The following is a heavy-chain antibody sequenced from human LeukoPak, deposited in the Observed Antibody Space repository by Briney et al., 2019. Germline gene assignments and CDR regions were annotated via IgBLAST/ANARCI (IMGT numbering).Heavy chain of an antibody. D-gene: IGHD2-2*01. CDR1: GGSISSYY. CDR3: ARDYDCTGTSCFHHYYYYMDV. CDR2: IYPSGST. V-gene: IGHV4-4*07. Sequence: SETLSLTCTVSGGSISSYYWSWIRQPAGQGLEWIGRIYPSGSTSYNPSLKSRVSMSVDTAKNQFSLRLSSVTAADTAVYFCARDYDCTGTSCFHHYYYYMDVWGKGTTVTVSS. J-gene: IGHJ6*03.